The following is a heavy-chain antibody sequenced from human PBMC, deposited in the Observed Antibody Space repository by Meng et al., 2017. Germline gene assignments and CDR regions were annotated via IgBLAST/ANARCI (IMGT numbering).Heavy chain of an antibody. CDR2: IYSGGST. CDR1: GFSVTTSY. V-gene: IGHV3-53*02. D-gene: IGHD6-19*01. J-gene: IGHJ4*02. Sequence: AQRAGTGGASNPPGGSLRLSCTSSGFSVTTSYMSWVRQAPGKGLEWVSVIYSGGSTYYADSVKGRFSISRDNSKNTLYLQMNSLRAEDTAVYFCARDSSSGWYHNYWGQGTLVTVSS. CDR3: ARDSSSGWYHNY.